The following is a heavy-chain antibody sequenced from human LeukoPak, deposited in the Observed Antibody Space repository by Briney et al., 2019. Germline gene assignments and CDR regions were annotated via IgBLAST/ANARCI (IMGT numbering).Heavy chain of an antibody. V-gene: IGHV3-30*04. CDR2: LLYEGDTK. CDR3: AKDYEPLVGVHRWGDWFDP. D-gene: IGHD3-10*01. J-gene: IGHJ5*02. Sequence: GGSLRLSCAASVFIFRSYTMHCVREAPGKGLEWVTLLLYEGDTKYYADSVKGRFTISRDNSKNTLYLHISSLRVEDTAAYYCAKDYEPLVGVHRWGDWFDPWSQGTLVTVSS. CDR1: VFIFRSYT.